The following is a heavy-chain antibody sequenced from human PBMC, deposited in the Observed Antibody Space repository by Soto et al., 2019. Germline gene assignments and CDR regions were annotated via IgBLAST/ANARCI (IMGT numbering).Heavy chain of an antibody. J-gene: IGHJ5*02. CDR3: ARVVPGAEAWLGP. CDR1: GYTFSNYG. CDR2: ISLYSDGT. D-gene: IGHD2-2*01. Sequence: ASVKVSCKTSGYTFSNYGITWVRQAPGQPLEWLGWISLYSDGTNYAQKFQARVSMTTDTSTTTAYMELRSLRSDDTAVYYCARVVPGAEAWLGPSGQGTMVTVYS. V-gene: IGHV1-18*01.